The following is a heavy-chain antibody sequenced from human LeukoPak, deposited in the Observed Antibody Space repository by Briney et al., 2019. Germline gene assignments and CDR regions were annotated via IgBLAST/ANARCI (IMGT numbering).Heavy chain of an antibody. V-gene: IGHV3-48*02. CDR3: ARVVPVISSGSPYGMDV. D-gene: IGHD3-10*01. J-gene: IGHJ6*02. CDR1: GFTFSSYS. CDR2: ISSSSTI. Sequence: GGSLRLSCAASGFTFSSYSMNWVRQAPGKGLEGVSYISSSSTIYYADSVKGRFTISRDNAKNSLYLQMNSLRDEDTAVYYCARVVPVISSGSPYGMDVWGQGTTVTVSS.